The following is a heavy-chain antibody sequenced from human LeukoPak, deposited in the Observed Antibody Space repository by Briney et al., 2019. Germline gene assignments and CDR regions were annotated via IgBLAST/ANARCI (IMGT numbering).Heavy chain of an antibody. Sequence: SETLSLTYTVSGGSISSHYWSWIRQPPGKGLEWIGYIYYSGSTNYNPSLKSRVTISVDTSKNQFSLKLSSVTAADTAVYYCARDSLGGSYGIWGQGTLVTVSS. D-gene: IGHD1-26*01. CDR2: IYYSGST. CDR3: ARDSLGGSYGI. J-gene: IGHJ4*02. CDR1: GGSISSHY. V-gene: IGHV4-59*11.